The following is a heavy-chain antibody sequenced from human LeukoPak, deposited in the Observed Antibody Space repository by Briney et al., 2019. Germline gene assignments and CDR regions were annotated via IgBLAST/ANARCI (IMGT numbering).Heavy chain of an antibody. CDR1: GFTFDDYA. CDR2: ISWNSGRI. J-gene: IGHJ2*01. V-gene: IGHV3-9*01. Sequence: PGGSLRLSCAASGFTFDDYAMHWVRQAPGKGLEWVSGISWNSGRIEYADSVKGRFTISRDNAKNSLYLQMNSLRAEDTALYYCAKAPAPYYYDSTGYYPYWYFDLWGRGTLVTVSS. CDR3: AKAPAPYYYDSTGYYPYWYFDL. D-gene: IGHD3-22*01.